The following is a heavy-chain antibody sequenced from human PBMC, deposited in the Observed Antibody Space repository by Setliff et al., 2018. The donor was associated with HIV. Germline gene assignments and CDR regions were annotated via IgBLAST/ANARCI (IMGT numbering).Heavy chain of an antibody. CDR1: GASISNYY. CDR2: VYYTGIS. CDR3: ARADYDGGTYYFDF. V-gene: IGHV4-59*01. Sequence: SETLSLTCTVSGASISNYYWSWIRQSPGRGLEWVGYVYYTGISNYNPSLKGRVTISVDTSKKQFSLSLRSVTAADTALYYCARADYDGGTYYFDFWDQGTLVTVSS. J-gene: IGHJ4*02. D-gene: IGHD4-17*01.